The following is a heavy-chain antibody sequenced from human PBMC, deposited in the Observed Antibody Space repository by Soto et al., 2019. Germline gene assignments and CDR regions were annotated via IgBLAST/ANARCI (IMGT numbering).Heavy chain of an antibody. Sequence: GESLKISCKGSGYSFTSYWIGWVRQMPGKGLEWMGIIYPGDSDTRYSPSFQGQVTISADKSISTAYLQWSSLKASDTAMYYCASLFEADLNWGWYFDYWGQGTLVTVSS. V-gene: IGHV5-51*01. CDR2: IYPGDSDT. D-gene: IGHD7-27*01. CDR1: GYSFTSYW. CDR3: ASLFEADLNWGWYFDY. J-gene: IGHJ4*02.